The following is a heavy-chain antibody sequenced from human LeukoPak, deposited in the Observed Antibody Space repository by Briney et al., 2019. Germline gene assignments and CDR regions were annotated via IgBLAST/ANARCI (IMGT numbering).Heavy chain of an antibody. CDR2: INQDGSEK. J-gene: IGHJ4*02. CDR3: ATASVLWFGEILY. V-gene: IGHV3-7*01. D-gene: IGHD3-10*01. CDR1: RSPISSYW. Sequence: GGSLRLSCAASRSPISSYWMTWVRQAPGKGLEWVANINQDGSEKSYVDSVKGRLTISKDNAKNSLFLHMNSLRAEDTALYDCATASVLWFGEILYWGQGTLVTVSS.